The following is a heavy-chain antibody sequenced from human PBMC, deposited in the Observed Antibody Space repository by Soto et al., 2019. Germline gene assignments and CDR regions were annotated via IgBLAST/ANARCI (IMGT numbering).Heavy chain of an antibody. CDR1: GYGFTSYS. V-gene: IGHV1-3*01. Sequence: GASVKLSCKACGYGFTSYSMHWVRQAPGQRLEWMGWINAGNGNTKYSQKFQGRVTITRDTSASTAYMELSSLRSEDTAVYYCAKDYYDSSGYYPPALLFDYWGQGTLVTVSS. J-gene: IGHJ4*02. CDR3: AKDYYDSSGYYPPALLFDY. CDR2: INAGNGNT. D-gene: IGHD3-22*01.